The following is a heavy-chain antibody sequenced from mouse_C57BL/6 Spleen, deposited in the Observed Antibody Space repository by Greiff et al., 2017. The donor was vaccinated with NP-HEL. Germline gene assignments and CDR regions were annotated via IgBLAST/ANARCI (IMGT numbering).Heavy chain of an antibody. J-gene: IGHJ2*01. D-gene: IGHD1-1*01. CDR1: GYSITSGYY. CDR3: ARGAYYYGSKDYFDY. V-gene: IGHV3-6*01. Sequence: EVKLQESGPGLVKPSQSLSLTCSVTGYSITSGYYWNWIRQFPGNKLEWMGYISYDGSNNYNPSLKNRISITRDTSKNQFFLKLNSVTTEDTATYYCARGAYYYGSKDYFDYWGQGTTLTVSS. CDR2: ISYDGSN.